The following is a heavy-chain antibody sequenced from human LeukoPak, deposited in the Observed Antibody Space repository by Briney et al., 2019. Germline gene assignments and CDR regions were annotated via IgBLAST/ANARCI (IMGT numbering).Heavy chain of an antibody. D-gene: IGHD2-15*01. CDR1: GFTFSSYG. CDR2: IWYDGTNT. CDR3: ARDFCSGGSCYPDAFDI. J-gene: IGHJ3*02. Sequence: PGGSLRLSCAASGFTFSSYGMHWVSQAPGKGLEWVAVIWYDGTNTYYADSVKGRFTISRDNSKNTLYLQMNSLRAEDTAVYYCARDFCSGGSCYPDAFDIWGQGTMVTVSS. V-gene: IGHV3-33*01.